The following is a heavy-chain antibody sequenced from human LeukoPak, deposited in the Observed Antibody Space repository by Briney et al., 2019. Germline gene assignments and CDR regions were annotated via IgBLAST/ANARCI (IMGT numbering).Heavy chain of an antibody. V-gene: IGHV2-5*01. CDR2: IYWNDDK. CDR3: AHSREDIVVVPAAIVTLNWFDP. D-gene: IGHD2-2*01. J-gene: IGHJ5*02. CDR1: GFSLSTRGVG. Sequence: SGPTLVKPTQTLTLTCTFSGFSLSTRGVGVGWIRQPPGKALEWLALIYWNDDKRYSPSLKSRLTITKDTSKNQVVLTMTNMDPVDTATYYCAHSREDIVVVPAAIVTLNWFDPWGQGTLVTVSS.